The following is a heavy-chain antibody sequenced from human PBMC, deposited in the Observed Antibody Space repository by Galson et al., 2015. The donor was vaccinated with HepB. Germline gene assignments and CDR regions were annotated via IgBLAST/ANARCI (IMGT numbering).Heavy chain of an antibody. CDR2: MSASGRGDST. J-gene: IGHJ1*01. D-gene: IGHD6-6*01. Sequence: SLRLSCAASGFKFNNYAINWLRQAPGRGLEWVSAMSASGRGDSTYYADSVEGRFTISRDNSKNTLYLQMNSLRAEDTAVYYCAKDHDSSTSWSGSEYFQHWGQGTLGTVSS. CDR1: GFKFNNYA. V-gene: IGHV3-23*01. CDR3: AKDHDSSTSWSGSEYFQH.